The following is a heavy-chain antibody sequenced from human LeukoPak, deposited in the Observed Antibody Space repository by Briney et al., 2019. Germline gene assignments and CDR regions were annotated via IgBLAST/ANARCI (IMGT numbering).Heavy chain of an antibody. CDR2: IWYDGSNK. D-gene: IGHD3-10*01. CDR3: ARGRAGDWYFDL. Sequence: PGRSLRLSCAASGFTFSSYGMHWVRQAPGKGLEWVAVIWYDGSNKYYADSVKGRFTISRDNSKNTLYLQMNSLRADDTAVYYCARGRAGDWYFDLWGRGTLVTVSS. V-gene: IGHV3-33*01. J-gene: IGHJ2*01. CDR1: GFTFSSYG.